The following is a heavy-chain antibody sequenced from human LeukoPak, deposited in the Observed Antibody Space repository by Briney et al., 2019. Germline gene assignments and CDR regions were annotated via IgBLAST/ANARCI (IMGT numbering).Heavy chain of an antibody. Sequence: PGGSLRLSCAASGFTFSSYAMHWVRQAPGKGLEWVAVISYDGSNKYYADSVKGRFTISRDNSKNTLYLQMNSLRAEDTAVYYCARDAGYSGGWYVSFGYFDYWGQGTLVTVSS. CDR2: ISYDGSNK. CDR3: ARDAGYSGGWYVSFGYFDY. J-gene: IGHJ4*02. V-gene: IGHV3-30-3*01. CDR1: GFTFSSYA. D-gene: IGHD6-19*01.